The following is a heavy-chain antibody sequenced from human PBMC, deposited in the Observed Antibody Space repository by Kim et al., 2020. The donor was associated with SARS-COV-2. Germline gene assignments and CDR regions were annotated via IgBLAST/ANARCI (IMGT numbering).Heavy chain of an antibody. J-gene: IGHJ4*02. Sequence: GGSLRLSCAASGFTFSTYWMTWVRQAPGKGLEWVANINQDGSDTYYVDSVKGRFTISSDSAKNSLYLQMNSLRAEDTAVYYCARGVSGSYHTALRYWGQGTLVTVSS. V-gene: IGHV3-7*03. CDR1: GFTFSTYW. CDR3: ARGVSGSYHTALRY. CDR2: INQDGSDT. D-gene: IGHD1-26*01.